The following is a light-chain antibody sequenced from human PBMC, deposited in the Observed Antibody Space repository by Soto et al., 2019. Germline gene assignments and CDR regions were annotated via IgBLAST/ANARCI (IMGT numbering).Light chain of an antibody. J-gene: IGKJ4*01. V-gene: IGKV1-9*01. Sequence: DIQLTQSPSFLSASVGDRVTITCRASQGISSYLAWYQQKPGKAPKLLIYAVSTLRSGVPSRFSGSGSGTEFTLTIGSLQPEDFATYYCQQLNSYPLTVGGGTKVEIK. CDR1: QGISSY. CDR2: AVS. CDR3: QQLNSYPLT.